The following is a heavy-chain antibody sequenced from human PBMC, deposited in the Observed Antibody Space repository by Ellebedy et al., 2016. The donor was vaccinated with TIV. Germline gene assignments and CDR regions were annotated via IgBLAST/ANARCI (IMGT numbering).Heavy chain of an antibody. CDR1: GFTFPNYW. V-gene: IGHV5-51*01. J-gene: IGHJ5*02. CDR3: TRGGNWFDP. Sequence: VESLKISCQGSGFTFPNYWLGWVRPMPGKGLEFMGLIYPSDSDIRYSPSFQGQVTISADKSNSTAYLHWSSLKASDTAMYYCTRGGNWFDPWGQGTLVTVSS. CDR2: IYPSDSDI.